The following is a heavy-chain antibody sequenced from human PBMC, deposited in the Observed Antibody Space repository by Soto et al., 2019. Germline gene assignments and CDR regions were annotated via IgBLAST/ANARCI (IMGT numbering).Heavy chain of an antibody. D-gene: IGHD2-2*01. Sequence: QVQLVQSGAEVKKPGSSVKVSCKASGGTFSSYTISWVRQAPGQGLEWMGRIIPILGIANYAQKFQGRVTITADKSTSTAYMERSSLRSAYTAVYYCARDCSSTSCYAYPWGQGTMVTVSS. CDR2: IIPILGIA. CDR1: GGTFSSYT. CDR3: ARDCSSTSCYAYP. J-gene: IGHJ5*02. V-gene: IGHV1-69*08.